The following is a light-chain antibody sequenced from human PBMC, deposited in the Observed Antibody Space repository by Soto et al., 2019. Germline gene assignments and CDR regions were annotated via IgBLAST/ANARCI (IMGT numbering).Light chain of an antibody. CDR1: QIINIY. Sequence: DIQMTQSPSSLSASVGDSVTITCRASQIINIYLNWYQKKPGKAPQLLIFGASSLHSGAPSRFSGSGEGTDFTLTISTLQPEDFATYYCQQSSSNFPITFGQGTRLEI. CDR2: GAS. V-gene: IGKV1-39*01. J-gene: IGKJ5*01. CDR3: QQSSSNFPIT.